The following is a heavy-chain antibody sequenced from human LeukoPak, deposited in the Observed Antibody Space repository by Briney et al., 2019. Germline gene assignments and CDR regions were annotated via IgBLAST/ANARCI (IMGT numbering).Heavy chain of an antibody. CDR3: ARGSTSLGIAAAGTIDY. CDR1: GYTFTSYY. V-gene: IGHV1-46*01. CDR2: INPSGGST. Sequence: ASVKVSCKASGYTFTSYYMHWVRQAPGQGLEWMVIINPSGGSTSYAQKFQGRVTMTRDTSTSTVYMELSSLRSEDTAVYYCARGSTSLGIAAAGTIDYWGQGTLVTVSS. D-gene: IGHD6-13*01. J-gene: IGHJ4*02.